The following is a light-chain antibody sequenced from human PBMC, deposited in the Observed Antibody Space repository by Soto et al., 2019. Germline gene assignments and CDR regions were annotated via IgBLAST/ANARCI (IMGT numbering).Light chain of an antibody. CDR2: KAS. CDR3: QQYNSYSWT. Sequence: DIQMTQSPSTLSASVGDRVTITCRASQSISSWLAWYQQKPGKAPKLLIYKASSLESGVPSRFSGSGSGTEFTLTTSSLQPDDFATYYCQQYNSYSWTFGQGTKEEIK. J-gene: IGKJ1*01. CDR1: QSISSW. V-gene: IGKV1-5*03.